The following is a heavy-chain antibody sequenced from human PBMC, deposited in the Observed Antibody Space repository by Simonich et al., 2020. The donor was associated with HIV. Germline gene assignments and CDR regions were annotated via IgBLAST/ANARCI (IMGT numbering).Heavy chain of an antibody. CDR1: GGSFSAYY. Sequence: QVQLQQWGAGLLKPSETLSLTCAVYGGSFSAYYWNWIRQPPGKGLEWIGEINHSGSTTYNASLKSRVTISVDSSKNQCSLKLSSVTAADAAVYYCARGSNPKERDHDSFDIWGQGTMVTVSS. D-gene: IGHD1-1*01. J-gene: IGHJ3*02. V-gene: IGHV4-34*01. CDR3: ARGSNPKERDHDSFDI. CDR2: INHSGST.